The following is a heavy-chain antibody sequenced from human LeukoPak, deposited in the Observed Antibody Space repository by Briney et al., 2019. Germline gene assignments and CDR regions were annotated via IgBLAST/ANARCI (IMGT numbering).Heavy chain of an antibody. CDR3: ASTYYYDSSGSRLVDY. CDR2: IYSGGST. Sequence: GGSLRPSCAASGFTVSSNYMSWVRQAPGKGLEWVSVIYSGGSTYYADSVKGRFTISRDNSKNTLYLKMNSLRAEDTAVYYCASTYYYDSSGSRLVDYWGQGTLVTVSS. V-gene: IGHV3-53*01. CDR1: GFTVSSNY. D-gene: IGHD3-22*01. J-gene: IGHJ4*02.